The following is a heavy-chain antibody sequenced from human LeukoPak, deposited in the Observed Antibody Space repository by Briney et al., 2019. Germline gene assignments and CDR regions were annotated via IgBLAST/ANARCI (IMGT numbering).Heavy chain of an antibody. CDR3: ATDLGAMSYDAFDI. J-gene: IGHJ3*02. D-gene: IGHD3-10*01. V-gene: IGHV1-24*01. Sequence: ASVKVSCEVSGYTLTELSMHWVRQAPGKGLEWMGGFDPEDGETIYAQKFQGRVTMTEDTSTDTAYMELSSLRSEDTAVYYCATDLGAMSYDAFDIWGQGTMVTVSS. CDR1: GYTLTELS. CDR2: FDPEDGET.